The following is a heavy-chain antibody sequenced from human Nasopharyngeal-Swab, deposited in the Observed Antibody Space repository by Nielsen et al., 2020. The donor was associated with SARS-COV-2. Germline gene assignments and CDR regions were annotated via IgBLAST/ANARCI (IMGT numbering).Heavy chain of an antibody. D-gene: IGHD5-12*01. J-gene: IGHJ4*02. CDR1: GFTVSSNY. Sequence: GGSLRLSCAASGFTVSSNYMNWVRQAPGKGLEWVSVIYSGGSTYYADSVKDRFTISRHISRNTLYLQMNSLRAEDTAVYFCARGGSGYDPLDYWGQGTLVTVSS. CDR3: ARGGSGYDPLDY. V-gene: IGHV3-53*04. CDR2: IYSGGST.